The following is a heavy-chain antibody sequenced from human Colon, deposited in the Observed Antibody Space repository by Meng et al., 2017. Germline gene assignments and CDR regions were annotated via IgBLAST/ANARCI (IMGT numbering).Heavy chain of an antibody. J-gene: IGHJ4*02. CDR3: ARSVRLGVAGKSGAY. D-gene: IGHD6-19*01. CDR1: GGSFSGYS. Sequence: QGPLQQWGAGLLKPSETLSLPCAVDGGSFSGYSWSWIRQPPGKGLEWIGEINHTGNTSYNPSLKSRLTISVDTSKNQFSLNLSSVTAADTALYYCARSVRLGVAGKSGAYWGQGTLVTVSS. V-gene: IGHV4-34*01. CDR2: INHTGNT.